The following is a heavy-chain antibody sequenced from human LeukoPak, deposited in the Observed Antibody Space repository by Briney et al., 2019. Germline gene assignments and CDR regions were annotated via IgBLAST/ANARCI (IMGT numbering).Heavy chain of an antibody. J-gene: IGHJ4*02. Sequence: ASLKVSCKASGYTFTDYYMHWVRQAPGQGLEWMGWINVNRGGTNYAQRFQGRVTMTRDTSITTDYMELSRLKSDDTAVYYCARRYSSSTSCYYFDYWGQGTLVTVSS. CDR3: ARRYSSSTSCYYFDY. CDR2: INVNRGGT. CDR1: GYTFTDYY. V-gene: IGHV1-2*02. D-gene: IGHD2-2*01.